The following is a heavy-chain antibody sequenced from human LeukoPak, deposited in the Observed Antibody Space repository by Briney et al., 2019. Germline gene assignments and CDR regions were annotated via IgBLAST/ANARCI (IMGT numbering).Heavy chain of an antibody. CDR3: ARDGGITFGGVIVMGYYYYGMDV. J-gene: IGHJ6*02. D-gene: IGHD3-16*02. Sequence: GGSLRLSCAASGFTFSSYWMSWVRQAPGKGLEWVANIKQDGSEKYYVDSVKGRFTISRDNAKNSLYLQMNSLRAEDTAVYYCARDGGITFGGVIVMGYYYYGMDVWGQGTTVTVSS. CDR1: GFTFSSYW. CDR2: IKQDGSEK. V-gene: IGHV3-7*03.